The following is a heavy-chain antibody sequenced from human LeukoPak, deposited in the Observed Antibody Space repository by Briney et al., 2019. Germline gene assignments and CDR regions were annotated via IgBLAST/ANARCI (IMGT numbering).Heavy chain of an antibody. CDR2: INPNSGGT. V-gene: IGHV1-2*02. J-gene: IGHJ4*02. Sequence: ASVKVSCKASGYTFTGYYMHWVRQAPGQGLEWMGWINPNSGGTNYAQKFQGRVTMTRDTSISTAYMELSRLRSDDTAVYYCARAYCSSTSCYLYYFDYWGRGTLVTVSS. CDR3: ARAYCSSTSCYLYYFDY. D-gene: IGHD2-2*01. CDR1: GYTFTGYY.